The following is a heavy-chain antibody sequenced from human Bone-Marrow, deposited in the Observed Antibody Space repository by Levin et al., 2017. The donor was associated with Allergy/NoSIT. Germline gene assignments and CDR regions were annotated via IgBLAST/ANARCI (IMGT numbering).Heavy chain of an antibody. J-gene: IGHJ6*03. CDR1: GYIFTDYY. V-gene: IGHV1-2*02. Sequence: ASVKVSCKASGYIFTDYYMHWVRQAPGQGLEWMGWINPNTGGTSYSQNFQGRVTMTRDTSISTAYMDLSSLRSDDTAVYYCARGIASGEKTYYYYYMDVWGRGTTVAVSS. D-gene: IGHD6-13*01. CDR3: ARGIASGEKTYYYYYMDV. CDR2: INPNTGGT.